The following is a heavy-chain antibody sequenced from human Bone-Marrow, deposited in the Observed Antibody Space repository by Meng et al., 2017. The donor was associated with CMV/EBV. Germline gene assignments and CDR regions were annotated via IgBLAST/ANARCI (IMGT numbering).Heavy chain of an antibody. CDR3: SRGRDGYNFDY. D-gene: IGHD5-24*01. V-gene: IGHV3-64*01. CDR1: GFTFSSYA. J-gene: IGHJ4*02. Sequence: LSCAASGFTFSSYAMHWVRQAPGKGLEYVSAISSNGGNTFYAKSVKGRFTISRDNSKNTLFLQMGSLRADDMAMYYCSRGRDGYNFDYWGQGTLVTVSS. CDR2: ISSNGGNT.